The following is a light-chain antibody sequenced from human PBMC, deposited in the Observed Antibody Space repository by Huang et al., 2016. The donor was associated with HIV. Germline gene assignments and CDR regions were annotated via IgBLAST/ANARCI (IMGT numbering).Light chain of an antibody. V-gene: IGKV3-20*01. Sequence: PGEGATLSCRASQNVSSSDLAWYQQKPGQAPRLLIYDASRRATDIPDRFSGSGSGTDFTLTISRLEPEDFSVYYCQQYGGSPDYTFGQGARLEI. J-gene: IGKJ2*01. CDR1: QNVSSSD. CDR2: DAS. CDR3: QQYGGSPDYT.